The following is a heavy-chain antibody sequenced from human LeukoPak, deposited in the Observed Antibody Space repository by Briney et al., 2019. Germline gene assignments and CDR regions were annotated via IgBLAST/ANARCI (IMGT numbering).Heavy chain of an antibody. V-gene: IGHV4-59*08. Sequence: SGALSPTCAVPVGSIRSYLGSWIRQPPGKGLEWVWHISCSGSTNYNPPRKSRVTISVDASKNQFSPELNSVTAADTAVYYCARRNDGDYDHYFEYWRQGTVVPVSS. CDR1: VGSIRSYL. CDR3: ARRNDGDYDHYFEY. CDR2: ISCSGST. D-gene: IGHD4-17*01. J-gene: IGHJ4*02.